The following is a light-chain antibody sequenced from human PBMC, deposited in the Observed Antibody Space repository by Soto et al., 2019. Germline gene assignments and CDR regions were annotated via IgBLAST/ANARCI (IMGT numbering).Light chain of an antibody. CDR1: RSDVGGYNS. V-gene: IGLV2-14*01. CDR2: EVS. Sequence: QSALTQTASVSGSPGQSITISCTGTRSDVGGYNSVCWHQQHPGKAPKLIIYEVSNRPSGISDRFSASKSGNTASLTISGLQADDEADYYGRSFTPTNNWVLGGGTKLTGL. CDR3: RSFTPTNNWV. J-gene: IGLJ3*02.